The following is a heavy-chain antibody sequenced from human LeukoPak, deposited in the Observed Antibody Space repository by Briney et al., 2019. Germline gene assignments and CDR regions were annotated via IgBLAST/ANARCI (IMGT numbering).Heavy chain of an antibody. Sequence: PSETLSLTCAVYGGSFSGYYWSWIRQPPGKGLEWIGEINHSGSTNYNPSLKSRVTISVDTSKNQFSLKLSSVTAADTAVYYCANIDYYDSSGRLDYWGQGTLVTVSS. CDR1: GGSFSGYY. V-gene: IGHV4-34*01. CDR2: INHSGST. D-gene: IGHD3-22*01. J-gene: IGHJ4*02. CDR3: ANIDYYDSSGRLDY.